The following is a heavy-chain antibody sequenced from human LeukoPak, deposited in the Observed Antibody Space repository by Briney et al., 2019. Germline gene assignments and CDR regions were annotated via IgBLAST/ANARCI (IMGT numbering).Heavy chain of an antibody. J-gene: IGHJ4*02. CDR3: VQDAQRGFAYSNSLQH. CDR1: GFTFSHYG. D-gene: IGHD4-11*01. Sequence: GGSLRLSCEASGFTFSHYGMHWVRQAPGKGLEWVAVIWSDATNQYYSDSVKGRFTISRDNFKRTVSLQMNSLRAEDTAVYYCVQDAQRGFAYSNSLQHWGEGPLVTVS. CDR2: IWSDATNQ. V-gene: IGHV3-33*06.